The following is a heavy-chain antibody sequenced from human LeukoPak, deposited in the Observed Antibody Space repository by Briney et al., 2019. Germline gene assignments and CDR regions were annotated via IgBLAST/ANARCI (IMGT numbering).Heavy chain of an antibody. CDR3: ARGGRGSAAVVAPRSFDI. CDR1: GFTVSSIH. Sequence: GGSLRLSCAASGFTVSSIHMVWVRQAPGKGLEWVSVTYTGGNSYYADSVKGRFIISRDISKSTLYLQMNSLRAEDSALYYCARGGRGSAAVVAPRSFDIWGQGTMVTVSS. J-gene: IGHJ3*02. V-gene: IGHV3-53*01. D-gene: IGHD3-22*01. CDR2: TYTGGNS.